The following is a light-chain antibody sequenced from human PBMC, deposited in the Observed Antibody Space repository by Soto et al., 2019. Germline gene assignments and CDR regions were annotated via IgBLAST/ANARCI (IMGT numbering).Light chain of an antibody. V-gene: IGLV3-9*01. Sequence: SYELTQPLSVSVALGQTARITCGGNNIGSKNVHWYRKKPGQAPVLVIYRDSNRPSGIPERFSGSNSGNTATLTISRAQAGDEGDYYCQVWDSSTGVFGGGTKLTVL. CDR2: RDS. CDR3: QVWDSSTGV. J-gene: IGLJ3*02. CDR1: NIGSKN.